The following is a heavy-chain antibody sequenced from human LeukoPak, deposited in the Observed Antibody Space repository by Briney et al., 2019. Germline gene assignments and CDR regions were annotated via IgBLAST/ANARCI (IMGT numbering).Heavy chain of an antibody. Sequence: GGSLRLSCAASGFTFSSYGMHWVRQAPGKGLEWVAFIRHDGSNKYYADSVKGRFSISRDNSKNTLYLQMNSLRAEDTAVYYCAKDRTDYDNVDYWGQGALVTVSS. J-gene: IGHJ4*02. CDR3: AKDRTDYDNVDY. V-gene: IGHV3-30*02. CDR2: IRHDGSNK. D-gene: IGHD3-22*01. CDR1: GFTFSSYG.